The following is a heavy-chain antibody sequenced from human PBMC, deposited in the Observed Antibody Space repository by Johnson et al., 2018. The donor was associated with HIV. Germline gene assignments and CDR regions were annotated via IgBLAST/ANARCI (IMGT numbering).Heavy chain of an antibody. Sequence: VQLVESGGGLVQPGRSLRLSCAASGFTFDDYAMHWVRQAPGKGLEWVSGIRWNSATIYYADSVKGRFTISRDNSKNTLYLQMNSLRVEDTAVYYCAKGRNTYGADVFDIWGQGTMVTVSS. CDR3: AKGRNTYGADVFDI. CDR1: GFTFDDYA. CDR2: IRWNSATI. V-gene: IGHV3-9*01. D-gene: IGHD4/OR15-4a*01. J-gene: IGHJ3*02.